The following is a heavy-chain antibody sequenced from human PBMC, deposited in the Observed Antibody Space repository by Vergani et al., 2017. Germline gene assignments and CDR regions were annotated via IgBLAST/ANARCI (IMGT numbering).Heavy chain of an antibody. CDR3: AKFHYGSGSYYTYYYYGMDV. D-gene: IGHD3-10*01. CDR1: GFTFSSYG. J-gene: IGHJ6*02. CDR2: ISYDGSNK. V-gene: IGHV3-30*18. Sequence: QVQLVESGGGVVQPGRSLRLSCAASGFTFSSYGMHWVRQAPGKGLEWVAVISYDGSNKYYADSVKGRFTISRDNSKNTLYLQMNSLRAEDTAVYYCAKFHYGSGSYYTYYYYGMDVWGQGP.